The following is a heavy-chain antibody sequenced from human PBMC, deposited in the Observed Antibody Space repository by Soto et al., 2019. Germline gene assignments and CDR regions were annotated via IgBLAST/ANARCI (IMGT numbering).Heavy chain of an antibody. D-gene: IGHD5-12*01. Sequence: QVQLVQSGAEVKKPGSSVTVSCKASGGTFGNSAISWVRQAHGQGLEWMGGIIPLFPTPDYAQKFQGRVTISADESTSSVYMGLTSLRSEDTAVYYCARGKDRLQFGGNYYYAMYVWGPGPTVTVSS. CDR1: GGTFGNSA. CDR2: IIPLFPTP. CDR3: ARGKDRLQFGGNYYYAMYV. J-gene: IGHJ6*02. V-gene: IGHV1-69*12.